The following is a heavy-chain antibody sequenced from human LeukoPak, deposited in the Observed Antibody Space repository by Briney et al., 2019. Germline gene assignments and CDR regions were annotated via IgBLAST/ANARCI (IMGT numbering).Heavy chain of an antibody. CDR2: FHHSGKT. J-gene: IGHJ4*02. D-gene: IGHD4/OR15-4a*01. Sequence: SETLSLTCAVSGYSISSRYYWGWIRQPPGKGLEWIGSFHHSGKTYYNPSLKCRVTIPVDTSKNQFSLILTSVTAADTAVYYCARWGFSGGWNYGAFDYWGQGTLVTVSS. CDR3: ARWGFSGGWNYGAFDY. V-gene: IGHV4-38-2*01. CDR1: GYSISSRYY.